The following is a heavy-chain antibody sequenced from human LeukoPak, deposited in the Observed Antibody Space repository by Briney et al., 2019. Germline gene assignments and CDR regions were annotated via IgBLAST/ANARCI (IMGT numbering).Heavy chain of an antibody. V-gene: IGHV3-30*03. Sequence: GGSLRLSCAASGFIFSSYGMHWVRQAPGKGLEWVAVISYDGNNKYYADSVKGRFTISRDNAKNSLYLQMNSLRAEDTAVYYCARDGRWTRGYYFDYWGQGTLVTVSS. CDR1: GFIFSSYG. CDR3: ARDGRWTRGYYFDY. J-gene: IGHJ4*02. CDR2: ISYDGNNK. D-gene: IGHD4-23*01.